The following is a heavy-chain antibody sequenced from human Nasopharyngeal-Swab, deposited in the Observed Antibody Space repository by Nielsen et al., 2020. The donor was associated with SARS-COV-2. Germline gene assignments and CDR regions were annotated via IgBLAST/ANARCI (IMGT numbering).Heavy chain of an antibody. Sequence: ASVKVSCKASGYTFTSYGINWVRQATGQGLEWMGWMNPNSGNTGYAQKFQGRVTITADESTSTAYMELSSLRSEDTAVYYCARGRGYDILTGYYPDYNWFDPWGQGTLVTVSS. V-gene: IGHV1-8*01. D-gene: IGHD3-9*01. CDR3: ARGRGYDILTGYYPDYNWFDP. J-gene: IGHJ5*02. CDR1: GYTFTSYG. CDR2: MNPNSGNT.